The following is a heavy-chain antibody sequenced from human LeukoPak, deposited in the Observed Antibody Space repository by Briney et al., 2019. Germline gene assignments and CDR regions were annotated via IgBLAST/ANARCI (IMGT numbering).Heavy chain of an antibody. D-gene: IGHD3-10*01. CDR1: GGSISSYY. CDR2: IYYSGST. V-gene: IGHV4-59*01. Sequence: SETLSLTCTVSGGSISSYYWSWIRQPPGKGLEWIGYIYYSGSTNYNPSLKSRVTISVDTSKNQFSLKLSSVTAADTAVYYCARDKYYGSGSYYPTNYYYYYMDVWGKGTTVTISS. CDR3: ARDKYYGSGSYYPTNYYYYYMDV. J-gene: IGHJ6*03.